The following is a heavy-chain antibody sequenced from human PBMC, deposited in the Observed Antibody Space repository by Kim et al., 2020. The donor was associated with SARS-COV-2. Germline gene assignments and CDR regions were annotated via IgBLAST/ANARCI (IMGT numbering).Heavy chain of an antibody. Sequence: GGSLRLSCAASGFTFSDYYMSWIRQAPGKGLEWVSYISSSGSTIYYADSVKGRFTISRDNAKNSLYLQMNSLRAEDTAVYYCARDGISAGGDITRKVGSGAFDIWGQGTMVTVSS. CDR1: GFTFSDYY. V-gene: IGHV3-11*01. J-gene: IGHJ3*02. CDR2: ISSSGSTI. D-gene: IGHD2-21*02. CDR3: ARDGISAGGDITRKVGSGAFDI.